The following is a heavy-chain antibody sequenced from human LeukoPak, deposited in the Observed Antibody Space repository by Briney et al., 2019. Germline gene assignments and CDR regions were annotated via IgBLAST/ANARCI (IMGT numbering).Heavy chain of an antibody. Sequence: TETLSLTFRVHARSFIGAYWTWICRHPGKGLGWIGALNHRESTNYKPSLKSRVTISADTSKNQFSLKLSSVTAADTAVYYCARRPTTHKKIVVVAAYSGYYFDYWGQGTLVTVSS. D-gene: IGHD2-15*01. CDR1: ARSFIGAY. CDR3: ARRPTTHKKIVVVAAYSGYYFDY. J-gene: IGHJ4*02. CDR2: LNHREST. V-gene: IGHV4-34*01.